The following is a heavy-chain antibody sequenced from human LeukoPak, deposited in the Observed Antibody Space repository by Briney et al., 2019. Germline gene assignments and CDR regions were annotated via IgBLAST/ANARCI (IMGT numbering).Heavy chain of an antibody. CDR3: ARGRENWNYVYYYYMDV. CDR1: GYTFTSYY. J-gene: IGHJ6*03. D-gene: IGHD1-7*01. Sequence: ASVKVSCKASGYTFTSYYMHWVRQAPGQGLEWMGIINPSGGSTSYAQKFQGRVTMTRDMSTSTVYMELSSLRSEDTAVYYCARGRENWNYVYYYYMDVWGKGTTVTVSS. CDR2: INPSGGST. V-gene: IGHV1-46*01.